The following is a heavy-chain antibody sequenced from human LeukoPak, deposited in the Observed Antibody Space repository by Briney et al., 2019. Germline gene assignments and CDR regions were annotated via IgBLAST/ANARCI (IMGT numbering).Heavy chain of an antibody. CDR3: ARQSRPTVRGSPWYFFDY. CDR2: IYYSGST. J-gene: IGHJ4*02. CDR1: GGSMSGYY. Sequence: SETLSLTCTVSGGSMSGYYWSWIRQPPGKGLEWIAYIYYSGSTNYNPSLKSRVTISVDTSKNQFSLKLSSVTAADTAVYYCARQSRPTVRGSPWYFFDYWGQGTLVTVSS. V-gene: IGHV4-59*08. D-gene: IGHD3-10*01.